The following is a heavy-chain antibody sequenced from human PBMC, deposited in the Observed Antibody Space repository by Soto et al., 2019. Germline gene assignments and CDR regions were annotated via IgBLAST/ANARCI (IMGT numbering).Heavy chain of an antibody. J-gene: IGHJ4*02. V-gene: IGHV4-39*01. CDR1: GDPIAGRADS. CDR2: IYYHGNT. Sequence: SETRSHTCGVCGDPIAGRADSYGWIRQPPGKTLEWIGTIYYHGNTYSNPSLKSRVTISVNTSNNQLSLKLRSVTAADTAVYYCARHDFGDSDYWGQGTLVTVS. D-gene: IGHD2-21*01. CDR3: ARHDFGDSDY.